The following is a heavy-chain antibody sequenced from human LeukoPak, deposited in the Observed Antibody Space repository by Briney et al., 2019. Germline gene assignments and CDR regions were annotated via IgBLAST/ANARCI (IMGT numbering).Heavy chain of an antibody. J-gene: IGHJ4*02. CDR2: ISWDGGST. CDR3: AKGGEMATPPGYFDY. D-gene: IGHD5-24*01. V-gene: IGHV3-43D*03. Sequence: GGSLRLSCAASGFTFDDYAMHWVRQAPGKGLEWVSLISWDGGSTYYADSVKGRFTISRDNSKNSLYLQMNSLRAEDTALYYCAKGGEMATPPGYFDYWGQGTLVTVSS. CDR1: GFTFDDYA.